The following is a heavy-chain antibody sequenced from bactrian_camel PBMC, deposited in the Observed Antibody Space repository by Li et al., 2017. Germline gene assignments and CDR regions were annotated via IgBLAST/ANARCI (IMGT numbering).Heavy chain of an antibody. J-gene: IGHJ4*01. CDR1: GRTYSNYC. Sequence: HVQLVESGGGPVQAGESLRLSCAISGRTYSNYCMAWFRQSPGKERVQVAQRDTDGEETYADSVKDRFTISRDNAKNTLYLQMNSLKPEDTGMYYCASDGWWLLPEYNYWGQGTQVTVS. CDR2: RDTDGEET. CDR3: ASDGWWLLPEYNY. V-gene: IGHV3S6*01. D-gene: IGHD2*01.